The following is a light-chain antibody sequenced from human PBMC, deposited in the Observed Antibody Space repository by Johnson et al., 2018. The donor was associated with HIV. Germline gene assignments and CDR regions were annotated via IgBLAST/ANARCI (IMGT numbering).Light chain of an antibody. J-gene: IGLJ1*01. CDR1: SSNIGNNY. Sequence: QSVLTQPPSVSAAPGQKVTISCSGSSSNIGNNYVSWYQQLPGTAPKLLIYENNKRPSGIPDRFSGCKSGTSATLGITGLQTGDAADYYCGTWDSSLSADVCGPGTRVTVL. CDR3: GTWDSSLSADV. CDR2: ENN. V-gene: IGLV1-51*02.